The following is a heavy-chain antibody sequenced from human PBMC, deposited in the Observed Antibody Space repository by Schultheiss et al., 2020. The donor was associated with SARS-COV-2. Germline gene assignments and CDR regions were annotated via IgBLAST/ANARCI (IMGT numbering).Heavy chain of an antibody. CDR2: INHSGST. Sequence: SETLSLTCTVSGVSVNSGGYYWSWIRQPPGKGLEWIGEINHSGSTNYNPSLKSRVTISVDTSKNQFSLKLSSVTAANTAVYYCARAGGDWFDPWGQGTLVTVSS. CDR1: GVSVNSGGYY. CDR3: ARAGGDWFDP. V-gene: IGHV4-61*08. J-gene: IGHJ5*02. D-gene: IGHD3-10*01.